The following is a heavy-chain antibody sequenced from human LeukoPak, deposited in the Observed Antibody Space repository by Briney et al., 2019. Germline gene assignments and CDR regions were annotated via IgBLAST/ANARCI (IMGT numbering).Heavy chain of an antibody. J-gene: IGHJ4*02. D-gene: IGHD5-24*01. V-gene: IGHV4-59*01. Sequence: SETLSLTCTVSGGSISSYYWSWIRQPPGKGLGWIGYIYYSGSTNYNPSLKSRVTISVDTSKNQFSLKLSSVTAADTAVYYCARVLDGYKYYFDYWGQGTLVTVSS. CDR3: ARVLDGYKYYFDY. CDR1: GGSISSYY. CDR2: IYYSGST.